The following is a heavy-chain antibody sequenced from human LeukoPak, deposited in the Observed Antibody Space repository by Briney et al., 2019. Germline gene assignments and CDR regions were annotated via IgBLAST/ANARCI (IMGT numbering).Heavy chain of an antibody. CDR2: INPSGGGT. CDR3: ARGRAVGVRAGFDY. D-gene: IGHD1-26*01. CDR1: GYTFTGYY. V-gene: IGHV1-46*03. J-gene: IGHJ4*02. Sequence: ASVKVSCKASGYTFTGYYMHWVRQAPGQGLEWMGIINPSGGGTTYAQKFLGRVTMTRDTSTSTVYMELSSLRSEETAVYYCARGRAVGVRAGFDYWGQGTLVTVSS.